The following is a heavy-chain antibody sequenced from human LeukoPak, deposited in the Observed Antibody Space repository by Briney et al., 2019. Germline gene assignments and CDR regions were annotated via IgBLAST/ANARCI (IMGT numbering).Heavy chain of an antibody. CDR2: IYHSGST. D-gene: IGHD3-10*01. J-gene: IGHJ4*02. Sequence: SETLSHTCTVSGYSISSGYYWGWIRQPPGKGLEWIGTIYHSGSTYFNPSLESRVTMSIDTSNNQFSLKLTSVTAADTAVYYCARDKGYYGSGIGSKFDYWGQGTLVTVSS. CDR1: GYSISSGYY. V-gene: IGHV4-38-2*02. CDR3: ARDKGYYGSGIGSKFDY.